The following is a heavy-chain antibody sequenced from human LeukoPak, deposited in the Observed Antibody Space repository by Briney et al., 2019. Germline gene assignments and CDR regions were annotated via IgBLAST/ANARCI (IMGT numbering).Heavy chain of an antibody. D-gene: IGHD3-10*01. Sequence: GGSLRLSCAASGFTFNNYWMSWVRQAPGKGLEWVANIKQDGSEKYYVDSVKGRFTISRDNAKNSLYLQMNSLRAEDTAVYYCARAGWFGELPTDYWGQGTLVTVSS. CDR3: ARAGWFGELPTDY. V-gene: IGHV3-7*01. J-gene: IGHJ4*02. CDR2: IKQDGSEK. CDR1: GFTFNNYW.